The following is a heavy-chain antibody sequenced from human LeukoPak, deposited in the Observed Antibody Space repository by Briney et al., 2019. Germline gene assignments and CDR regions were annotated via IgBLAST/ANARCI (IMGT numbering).Heavy chain of an antibody. CDR2: VNQGGTEK. J-gene: IGHJ4*02. D-gene: IGHD1-26*01. V-gene: IGHV3-7*01. Sequence: GGSLRLSCAASGFTFSSQWMSWVRQAPGKGLEWVANVNQGGTEKYYVDSVKGRFTISRDNAENSLYLQMNSLRAEDTAVYYCAGDEGYSGYQNYWGQGTLVTVSS. CDR3: AGDEGYSGYQNY. CDR1: GFTFSSQW.